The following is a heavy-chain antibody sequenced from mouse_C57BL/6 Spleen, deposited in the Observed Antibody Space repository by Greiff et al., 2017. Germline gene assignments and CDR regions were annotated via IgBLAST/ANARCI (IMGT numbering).Heavy chain of an antibody. V-gene: IGHV5-16*01. D-gene: IGHD1-1*01. J-gene: IGHJ4*01. CDR2: INYDGSSA. CDR1: GFTFSDYY. CDR3: ARDYGSSPYAMDY. Sequence: EVQLVESEGGLVQPGRSMKLSCTASGFTFSDYYMAWVRQVPEKGLEWVANINYDGSSAYYLDSLKSRFIISRDNAKNMLYLQMSSLKSEYTATYYCARDYGSSPYAMDYWGQGTSVTVSS.